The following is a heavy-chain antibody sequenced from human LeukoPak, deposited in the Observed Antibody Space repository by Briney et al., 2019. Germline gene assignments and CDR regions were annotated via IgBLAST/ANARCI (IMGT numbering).Heavy chain of an antibody. CDR1: GGSISSYY. J-gene: IGHJ3*02. CDR3: ARDVAAAGLGDDAFDI. V-gene: IGHV4-4*07. D-gene: IGHD6-13*01. CDR2: IYTSGST. Sequence: PSETLSLTCTVSGGSISSYYWSWIRQPAGKGLEWIGRIYTSGSTNYNPSFKSRVTMSVDTSKNQFSLKLSSVTAADTAVHYCARDVAAAGLGDDAFDIWGQGTMVTVSS.